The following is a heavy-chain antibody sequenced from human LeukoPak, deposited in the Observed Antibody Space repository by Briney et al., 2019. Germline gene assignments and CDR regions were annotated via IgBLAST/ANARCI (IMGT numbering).Heavy chain of an antibody. Sequence: SQTLSLTCTVSGGAITSGGYSWIWIRQPPGKGLEWIGCIYDRGPAYYNPSLKSRFTISVDRPKNQFFLNVTSLTAADTAVYYCARSRQASGLFGSWGQGTLVVVSS. V-gene: IGHV4-30-2*01. D-gene: IGHD3-10*01. CDR1: GGAITSGGYS. CDR2: IYDRGPA. J-gene: IGHJ5*01. CDR3: ARSRQASGLFGS.